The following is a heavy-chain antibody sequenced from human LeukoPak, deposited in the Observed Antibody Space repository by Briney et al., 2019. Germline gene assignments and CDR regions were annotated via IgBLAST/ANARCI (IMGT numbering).Heavy chain of an antibody. CDR3: TRVQALLGSSYPDY. V-gene: IGHV3-49*03. CDR2: IRSKVYGGTA. CDR1: GFTFRDYT. Sequence: GGSLRLSCTASGFTFRDYTMNWFRQAPGKGLEWVGFIRSKVYGGTAEYAASVKGRFTISRDDSKSIAYLQMNSLRIEDTAVYYCTRVQALLGSSYPDYWGQGTLVTVSS. J-gene: IGHJ4*02. D-gene: IGHD1-26*01.